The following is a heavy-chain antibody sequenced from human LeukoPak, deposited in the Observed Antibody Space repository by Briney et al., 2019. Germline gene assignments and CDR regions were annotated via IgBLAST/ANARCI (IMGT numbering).Heavy chain of an antibody. CDR1: GGTFSSYA. CDR2: IIPIFGTA. D-gene: IGHD3-3*01. CDR3: AREYLGGHDFWSGYSDY. Sequence: GASVKVSCKASGGTFSSYAISWVRQAPGQGLEWMGGIIPIFGTANYAQKFQGRVTINADESTSTAYMELSSLRSEDTAVYYCAREYLGGHDFWSGYSDYWGQGTLVTVSS. V-gene: IGHV1-69*13. J-gene: IGHJ4*02.